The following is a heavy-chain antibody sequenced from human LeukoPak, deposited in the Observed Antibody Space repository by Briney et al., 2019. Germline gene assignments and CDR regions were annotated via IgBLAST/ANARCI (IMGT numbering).Heavy chain of an antibody. J-gene: IGHJ3*02. CDR3: AKESSPGIDAFDI. Sequence: VASVKVSCKASAYTFTGNYIHWERHAPGQGLEWIGWINPNTGGTNYAQQFQGRVTMARDTSITKVNMELSRLRSDDTAVYFCAKESSPGIDAFDIWGPGTMVTVSS. V-gene: IGHV1-2*02. CDR1: AYTFTGNY. CDR2: INPNTGGT.